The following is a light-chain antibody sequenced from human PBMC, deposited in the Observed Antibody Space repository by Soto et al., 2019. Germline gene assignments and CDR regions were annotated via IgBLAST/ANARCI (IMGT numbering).Light chain of an antibody. CDR2: AAS. J-gene: IGKJ2*01. CDR1: QSISSSY. V-gene: IGKV3-20*01. Sequence: EIVLTQSPGTLSLSPGERATLSCRASQSISSSYLAWYQQNPGQAPRLLIYAASSRATGIPDRFSGSGSGTDFTLTISRLEPEEFAVYYCQQYGSSSYTFGQGTQLEIK. CDR3: QQYGSSSYT.